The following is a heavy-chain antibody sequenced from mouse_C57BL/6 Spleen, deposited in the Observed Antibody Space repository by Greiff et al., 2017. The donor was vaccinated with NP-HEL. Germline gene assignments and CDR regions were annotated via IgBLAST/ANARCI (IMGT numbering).Heavy chain of an antibody. D-gene: IGHD1-1*01. J-gene: IGHJ4*01. V-gene: IGHV1-82*01. Sequence: QVQLKESGPELVKPGASVKISCKASGYAFSSSWMNWVKQRPGKGLEWIGGIYPGDGDTNYNGKFKGKATLTADKSSSTAYMQLSSLTSEDSAVYFCARWATTVVAGGYYAMDYWGQGTSVTVSS. CDR2: IYPGDGDT. CDR3: ARWATTVVAGGYYAMDY. CDR1: GYAFSSSW.